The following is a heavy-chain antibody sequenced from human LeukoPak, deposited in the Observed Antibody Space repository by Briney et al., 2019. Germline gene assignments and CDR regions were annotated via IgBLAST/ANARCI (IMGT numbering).Heavy chain of an antibody. V-gene: IGHV4-4*03. J-gene: IGHJ3*01. CDR1: GVSISSSGS. D-gene: IGHD6-19*01. CDR3: AKVGLWLVLSAFDF. Sequence: PETLSLTCAVSGVSISSSGSWSWVRQPPGKGLEWIWEIYHSGSTNYNPSLKSRVPISVDTSKNQFSLKLSSVTAADTAVYYCAKVGLWLVLSAFDFWGQGTMVTVSS. CDR2: IYHSGST.